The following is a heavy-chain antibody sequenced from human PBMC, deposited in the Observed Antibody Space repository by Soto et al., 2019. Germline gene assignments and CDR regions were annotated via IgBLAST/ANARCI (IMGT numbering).Heavy chain of an antibody. J-gene: IGHJ6*02. V-gene: IGHV1-18*01. Sequence: ASVKVSCKASGYTFTSYGISWVRQAPGQGLEWMGWISAYNGNTNYAQKLQGRVTMTTDTSTSTAYMELRSLRSDDTAVYYCARVDVVEVGGSHYYVLAVCGQGTTVTVSS. D-gene: IGHD3-10*01. CDR3: ARVDVVEVGGSHYYVLAV. CDR2: ISAYNGNT. CDR1: GYTFTSYG.